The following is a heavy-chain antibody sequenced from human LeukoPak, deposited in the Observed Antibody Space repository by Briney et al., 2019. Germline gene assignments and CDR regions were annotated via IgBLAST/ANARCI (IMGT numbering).Heavy chain of an antibody. CDR2: IRSKTDGGTT. J-gene: IGHJ4*02. CDR3: TPERFDY. V-gene: IGHV3-15*01. CDR1: GFTFRDAW. Sequence: PGGSLRLSCAASGFTFRDAWMTWVRQAPGKGLEWVGRIRSKTDGGTTDYAVSVQGRFTISRDDSKNTLYLQMSSLKTEDTAVYYCTPERFDYWGQGTLVTVSS.